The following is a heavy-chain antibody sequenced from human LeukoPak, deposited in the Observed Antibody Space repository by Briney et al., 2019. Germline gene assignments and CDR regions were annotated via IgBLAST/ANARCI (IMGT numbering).Heavy chain of an antibody. Sequence: SETLSLTCTVSGGSINGYFWSWIRQSPGKGLEWIGYIYYSGSTNYNPSLKSRVTISLDTSKKQFSLNLTSVTAADTAVYYCARVRLYGDYEGGWFDPWGQGTLVTVSS. J-gene: IGHJ5*02. CDR3: ARVRLYGDYEGGWFDP. CDR1: GGSINGYF. CDR2: IYYSGST. D-gene: IGHD4-17*01. V-gene: IGHV4-59*08.